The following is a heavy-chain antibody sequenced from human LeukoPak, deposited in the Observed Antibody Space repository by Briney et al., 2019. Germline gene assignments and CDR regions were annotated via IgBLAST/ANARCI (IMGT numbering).Heavy chain of an antibody. Sequence: GESLKISCKGSGYSFTTYWFGWVRQMPGKGLEWMGIIYPGDSDTRYSPSFQGQVTISADKSISTAYLQWNSLKASDTAMYYCARLDRIVGALDYWGQGTLVTVSS. CDR1: GYSFTTYW. J-gene: IGHJ4*02. D-gene: IGHD1-26*01. V-gene: IGHV5-51*01. CDR2: IYPGDSDT. CDR3: ARLDRIVGALDY.